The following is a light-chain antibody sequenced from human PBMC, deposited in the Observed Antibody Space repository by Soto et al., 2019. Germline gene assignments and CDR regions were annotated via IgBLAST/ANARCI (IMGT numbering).Light chain of an antibody. CDR3: QQYDNLPSIT. CDR2: DAS. Sequence: DIQMTQSPSSLSASVGDRVTITCQASQDISNYLNWYQQKPGKAPKLLIYDASNLETGVPSRFSGSRSGTDFTFTISNLQPDDIATYYCQQYDNLPSITFGQGTRLEIK. CDR1: QDISNY. V-gene: IGKV1-33*01. J-gene: IGKJ5*01.